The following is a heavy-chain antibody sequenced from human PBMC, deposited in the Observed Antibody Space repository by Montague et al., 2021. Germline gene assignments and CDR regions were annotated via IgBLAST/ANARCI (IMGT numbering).Heavy chain of an antibody. CDR2: INGNSINI. Sequence: SLRLSCAASGFIFNHYVMNWVRQAPGKGLEWVSGINGNSINIDYADSVKGRFTISRDNAKKSLYLQMNSLRAEDTAFYYCVKDTRDYYPDFWGQGILVTVSS. CDR1: GFIFNHYV. D-gene: IGHD3-3*01. V-gene: IGHV3-9*01. CDR3: VKDTRDYYPDF. J-gene: IGHJ4*02.